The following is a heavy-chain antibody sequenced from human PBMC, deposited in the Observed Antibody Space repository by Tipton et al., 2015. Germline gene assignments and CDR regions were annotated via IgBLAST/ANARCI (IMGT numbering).Heavy chain of an antibody. CDR1: GFTFSSYS. D-gene: IGHD2-15*01. J-gene: IGHJ6*02. Sequence: SLRLSCAASGFTFSSYSMNWVRQAPGKGLEWVSSISSSSSYIYYADSVKGRFTISRDNAKNSLYLQMNSLRAEDTAVYYCARTKYCSGGSCKYYGMDVWGQGTTVTVSS. CDR2: ISSSSSYI. CDR3: ARTKYCSGGSCKYYGMDV. V-gene: IGHV3-21*01.